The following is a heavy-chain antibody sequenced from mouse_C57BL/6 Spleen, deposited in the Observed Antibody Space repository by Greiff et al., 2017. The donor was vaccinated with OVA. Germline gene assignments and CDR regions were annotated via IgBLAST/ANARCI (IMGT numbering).Heavy chain of an antibody. V-gene: IGHV1-15*01. CDR1: GYTITDYE. D-gene: IGHD4-1*01. J-gene: IGHJ2*01. CDR2: IDPETGGT. Sequence: QVQLQQSGAELVRPGASVTLSCKASGYTITDYEMHWVKQTPVHGLEWIGAIDPETGGTAYNQKFKGKAILTADKSSSTAYMELRSLTSEDSAVYYCTRSTGFDLGYWGQGTTLTVSS. CDR3: TRSTGFDLGY.